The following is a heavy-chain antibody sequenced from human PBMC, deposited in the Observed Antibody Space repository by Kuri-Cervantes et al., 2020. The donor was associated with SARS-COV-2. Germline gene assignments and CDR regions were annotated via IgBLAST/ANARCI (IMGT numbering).Heavy chain of an antibody. CDR3: ARGGYSSGGFAYYFDY. D-gene: IGHD6-19*01. J-gene: IGHJ4*02. Sequence: ETLSLTFASSVFAFDDYVMSWVRQAPGKGLEWAAGINWNGGSAAYADPVKSRSTISRDNAKNSLYLQMNSLRAADTALYYCARGGYSSGGFAYYFDYWGQGTLVTVSS. CDR2: INWNGGSA. V-gene: IGHV3-20*03. CDR1: VFAFDDYV.